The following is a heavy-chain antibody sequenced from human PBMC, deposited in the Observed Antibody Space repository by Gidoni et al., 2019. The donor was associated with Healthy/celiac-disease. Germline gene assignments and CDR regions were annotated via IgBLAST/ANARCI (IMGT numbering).Heavy chain of an antibody. CDR2: ISWNSGSL. D-gene: IGHD2-2*01. Sequence: VQLVESGGGLVQPGRSLRLSCSAPGFPFDDYAMHWVRQAPGKGLEWVSGISWNSGSLGYADSVKGRFTISRDNAKNSLYLQMNSLRAEDTALYYCAKAISAAYCSSTRCLNWFDPWGQGTLVTVSS. V-gene: IGHV3-9*01. CDR1: GFPFDDYA. CDR3: AKAISAAYCSSTRCLNWFDP. J-gene: IGHJ5*02.